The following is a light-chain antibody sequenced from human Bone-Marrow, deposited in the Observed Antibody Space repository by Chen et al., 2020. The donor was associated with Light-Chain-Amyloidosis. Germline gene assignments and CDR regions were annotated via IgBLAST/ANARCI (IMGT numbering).Light chain of an antibody. J-gene: IGLJ2*01. CDR2: EDN. CDR3: GSYGGRGSLDVV. Sequence: QSALTQPASVSGSPGQSITISCTETSSDVGSYNLVSWYQQHPDKAPKLMIYEDNIRPSGVSSRFSGSKSGNTASLTISGLQAEDQADYCCGSYGGRGSLDVVFGGGTKLPVL. CDR1: SSDVGSYNL. V-gene: IGLV2-23*01.